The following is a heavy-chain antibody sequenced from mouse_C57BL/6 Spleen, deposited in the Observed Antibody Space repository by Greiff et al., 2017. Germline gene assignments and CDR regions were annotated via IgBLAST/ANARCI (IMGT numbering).Heavy chain of an antibody. CDR2: ISDGSSYT. Sequence: EVMLVESGGGLVKPGGSLKLSCAASGFTFSSYDMSWVRQTPEKRLEWVATISDGSSYTYYPDNVKGRFTISRENATNNRYLQMSHLKSEDTAMYYCARDDYDGHFEFWGTGTTVTVSA. J-gene: IGHJ1*03. CDR1: GFTFSSYD. D-gene: IGHD2-4*01. V-gene: IGHV5-4*01. CDR3: ARDDYDGHFEF.